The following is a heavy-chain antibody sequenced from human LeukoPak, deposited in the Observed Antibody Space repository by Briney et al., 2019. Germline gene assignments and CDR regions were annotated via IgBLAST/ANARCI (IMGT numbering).Heavy chain of an antibody. V-gene: IGHV4-39*01. CDR1: SGSIGSTAPY. Sequence: PSETLSLTFTLSSGSIGSTAPYCGWIRQSPGKGLEWIGSVHYTRSYSGTTYYNPSLESRVTVSTDRSKTLCSLKLTSVTAADTAVYYGVAKQYSTDSYCIFAFWGKGALVTVSS. J-gene: IGHJ4*02. CDR2: VHYTRSYSGTT. CDR3: VAKQYSTDSYCIFAF. D-gene: IGHD2/OR15-2a*01.